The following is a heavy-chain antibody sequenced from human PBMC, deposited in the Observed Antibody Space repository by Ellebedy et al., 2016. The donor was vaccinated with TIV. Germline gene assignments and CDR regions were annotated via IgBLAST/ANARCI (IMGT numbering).Heavy chain of an antibody. J-gene: IGHJ6*02. CDR1: GFTFSDYN. CDR2: ISGSGTSI. CDR3: ARDGGRGYGMDV. D-gene: IGHD3-16*01. Sequence: GESLKISCAASGFTFSDYNMNWIRQAPGKGLEFLSFISGSGTSITYADSVRGRFTISRDNAKNSLFLQMSSLRAEDTAVYYCARDGGRGYGMDVWGQGTTVTVSS. V-gene: IGHV3-11*04.